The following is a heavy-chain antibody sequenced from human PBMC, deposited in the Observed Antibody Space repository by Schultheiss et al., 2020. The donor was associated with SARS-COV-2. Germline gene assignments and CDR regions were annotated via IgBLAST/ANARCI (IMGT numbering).Heavy chain of an antibody. V-gene: IGHV3-21*01. Sequence: GGSLRLSCAASGFTFNTYRMNWVRQAPGKGLEWVSSISTSSSYKYYADSVKGRFTISRDNSKNTLYLQMNSLRAEDTAVYYCAKAGARIVGATGRFDYWGQGTLVTVSS. CDR2: ISTSSSYK. CDR3: AKAGARIVGATGRFDY. J-gene: IGHJ4*02. CDR1: GFTFNTYR. D-gene: IGHD1-26*01.